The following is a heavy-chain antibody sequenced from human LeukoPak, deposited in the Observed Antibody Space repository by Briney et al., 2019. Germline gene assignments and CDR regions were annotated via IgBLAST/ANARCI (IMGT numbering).Heavy chain of an antibody. D-gene: IGHD4-17*01. J-gene: IGHJ4*02. CDR1: GGSFSGYY. CDR3: ARGTSTVTLDY. Sequence: PSETMSLTCAVYGGSFSGYYWSWIRQPPGKGLEWIGKINHSGRTNSHPSLKSRVTISVDTSKTQFSLKLSSVTAADTAVYYCARGTSTVTLDYWGQGTLVTVSS. CDR2: INHSGRT. V-gene: IGHV4-34*01.